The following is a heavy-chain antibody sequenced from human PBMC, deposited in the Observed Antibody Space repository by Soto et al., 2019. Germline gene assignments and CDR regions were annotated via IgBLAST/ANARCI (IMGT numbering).Heavy chain of an antibody. V-gene: IGHV3-74*01. CDR3: ARVMANLPWYFDY. Sequence: LRLSCAASGYTFSSYWMHWVRQAPGKGLVWVSRVNGDGSSTSYADPVKGRFTISRDNAKNTVHLQMDSLRAEDTAVYYCARVMANLPWYFDYWGQGTLVTVSS. CDR2: VNGDGSST. D-gene: IGHD2-8*01. J-gene: IGHJ4*02. CDR1: GYTFSSYW.